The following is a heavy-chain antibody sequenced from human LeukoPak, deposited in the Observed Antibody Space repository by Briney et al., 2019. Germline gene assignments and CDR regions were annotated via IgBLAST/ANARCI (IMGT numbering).Heavy chain of an antibody. CDR3: ARDYSGSYNH. V-gene: IGHV1-2*06. Sequence: ASVNVSCKASGYTVTDFYIHWVRQAPGQGLEWMGLIHPNTGDTYFAQKFRGRVTMTRDTSISTAYMELNRLTSDDTAVYYCARDYSGSYNHWAQGTLVTISS. CDR2: IHPNTGDT. D-gene: IGHD1-26*01. J-gene: IGHJ5*02. CDR1: GYTVTDFY.